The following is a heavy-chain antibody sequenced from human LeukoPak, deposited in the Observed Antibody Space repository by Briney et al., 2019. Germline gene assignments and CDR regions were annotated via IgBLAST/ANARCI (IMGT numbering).Heavy chain of an antibody. Sequence: SETLSLTCTVSGGSIRSSTHYWGWIRQPPGKGLEWIGNIYYSGTTYYNPSLKSRVTISVDTSQNQFSLKLGSVTAADTAVYYCARVVRSGSYLGCFDPGGQGTLVTVSS. CDR3: ARVVRSGSYLGCFDP. CDR1: GGSIRSSTHY. CDR2: IYYSGTT. V-gene: IGHV4-39*07. D-gene: IGHD1-26*01. J-gene: IGHJ5*02.